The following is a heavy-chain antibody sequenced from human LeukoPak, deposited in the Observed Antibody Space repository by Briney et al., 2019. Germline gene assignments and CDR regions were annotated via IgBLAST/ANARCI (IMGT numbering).Heavy chain of an antibody. CDR2: IYYSGST. V-gene: IGHV4-39*01. CDR1: GGSISSSSYY. CDR3: ATVPEDCSSTSCYLNWFDP. Sequence: SETLSLTCTVSGGSISSSSYYWGWIRQPPGKGLEWIGSIYYSGSTYYNPSLKSRVTISVDTSKNQFSLKLSSVTAADTAVYYCATVPEDCSSTSCYLNWFDPWGQGTLATVSS. J-gene: IGHJ5*02. D-gene: IGHD2-2*01.